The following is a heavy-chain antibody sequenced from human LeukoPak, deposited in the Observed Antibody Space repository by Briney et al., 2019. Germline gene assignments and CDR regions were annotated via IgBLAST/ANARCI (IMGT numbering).Heavy chain of an antibody. D-gene: IGHD3-3*01. CDR2: ISSNGGST. J-gene: IGHJ3*02. CDR1: GFTFNSYA. V-gene: IGHV3-64D*06. Sequence: GSLRLSCSASGFTFNSYAMHWVRQAPGKGLEYVSAISSNGGSTYYADSVKGRFTISRDNSKNTLYLQMSSLRAEDTAVYYCVKRGYYDFWSGKGPDAFDIWGQGTMVTVSS. CDR3: VKRGYYDFWSGKGPDAFDI.